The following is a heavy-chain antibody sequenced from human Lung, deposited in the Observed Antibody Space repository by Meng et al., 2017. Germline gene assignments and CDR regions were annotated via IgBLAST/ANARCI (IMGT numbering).Heavy chain of an antibody. CDR1: RLTFSNYW. CDR2: INPDGSDK. Sequence: GESLKISCAASRLTFSNYWMNWVRQAPGKGLEWVANINPDGSDKYYVDSVKGRFTISRDNANNLLYLQMNSLRAEDTAVYYCGRGDPDYWSQGTLVTVSS. V-gene: IGHV3-7*04. CDR3: GRGDPDY. J-gene: IGHJ4*02.